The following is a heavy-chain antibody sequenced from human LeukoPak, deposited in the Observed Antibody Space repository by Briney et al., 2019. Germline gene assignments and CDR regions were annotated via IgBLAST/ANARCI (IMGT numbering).Heavy chain of an antibody. D-gene: IGHD6-19*01. V-gene: IGHV4-4*07. CDR2: INTSGST. J-gene: IGHJ3*02. CDR1: GDSMSGYY. Sequence: PSETLSLTCTVSGDSMSGYYWTWIRQSAGKGLEWIGRINTSGSTNYNPSLKSRVTMSVDTSKNQFSLKLSSVTAADTAVYYCARDPLVGGWYLGRGSYSSCFDIWGQGTMVTVSS. CDR3: ARDPLVGGWYLGRGSYSSCFDI.